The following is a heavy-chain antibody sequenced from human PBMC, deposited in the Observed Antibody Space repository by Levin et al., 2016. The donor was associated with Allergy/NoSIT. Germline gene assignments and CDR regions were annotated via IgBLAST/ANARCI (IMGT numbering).Heavy chain of an antibody. CDR2: IIPILGIA. D-gene: IGHD2-21*02. Sequence: WVRQAPGQGLEWMGGIIPILGIANYAQKFQGRVTITADESTSTAYMELSSLRSEDTAVYYCARAPPVGTVTPFDYWGQGTLVTVSS. V-gene: IGHV1-69*10. J-gene: IGHJ4*02. CDR3: ARAPPVGTVTPFDY.